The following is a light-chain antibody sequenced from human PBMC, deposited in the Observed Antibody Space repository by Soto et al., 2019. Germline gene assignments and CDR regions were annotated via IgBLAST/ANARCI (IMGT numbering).Light chain of an antibody. V-gene: IGLV1-40*01. Sequence: QAVVTQPASVSGAPRQRVTISCTGSSSNIGAGYDVHWYQQLPGTAPKLLIYANSNRPSGVPDRFSGSKSGTSASLAITGLQAEDEADYYCQSYDSSLSGSEVFAGGTELTVL. CDR3: QSYDSSLSGSEV. J-gene: IGLJ3*02. CDR1: SSNIGAGYD. CDR2: ANS.